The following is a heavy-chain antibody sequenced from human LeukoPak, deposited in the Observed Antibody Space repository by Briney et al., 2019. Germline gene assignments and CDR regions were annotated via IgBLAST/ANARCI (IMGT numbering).Heavy chain of an antibody. J-gene: IGHJ4*02. CDR2: ISYDGSNK. V-gene: IGHV3-30-3*01. CDR1: GFTFSSYA. CDR3: ARVTGRITIFGGFDY. Sequence: GGSLRLSCAASGFTFSSYAMPWVRQAPGKGLEWVAAISYDGSNKYYADSVKGRFTISRDNSKNTLYLQMNSLRAEDTAVYYCARVTGRITIFGGFDYWGQGTLVTVSS. D-gene: IGHD3-3*01.